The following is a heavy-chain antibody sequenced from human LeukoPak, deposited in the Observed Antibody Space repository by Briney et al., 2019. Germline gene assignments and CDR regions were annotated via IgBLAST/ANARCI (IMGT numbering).Heavy chain of an antibody. V-gene: IGHV4-4*07. Sequence: SETLSLTCTVSGDSISSYYWSWIRQPAGKGMEWIGRIYTSGSTNYNPSLKSRVTMSVDTSKNQFSLKLSSVTAADTAVYYCARVGTAPYYYYGMDVWGQGTTVTVSS. D-gene: IGHD5-18*01. CDR1: GDSISSYY. CDR3: ARVGTAPYYYYGMDV. J-gene: IGHJ6*02. CDR2: IYTSGST.